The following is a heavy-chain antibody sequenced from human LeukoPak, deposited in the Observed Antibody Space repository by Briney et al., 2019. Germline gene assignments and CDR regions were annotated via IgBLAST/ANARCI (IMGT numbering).Heavy chain of an antibody. CDR3: ARDGGIAAAGTPDYYYGIDV. D-gene: IGHD6-13*01. J-gene: IGHJ6*02. Sequence: GGSLRLSCAASGFTVSSNYMSWVRQAPGKGLEWVSVIYSGGSTYYADSVKGRFTISRHNSKNTLYLQMNSLRAEDTAVYYCARDGGIAAAGTPDYYYGIDVWGQGTTVTVSS. V-gene: IGHV3-53*01. CDR1: GFTVSSNY. CDR2: IYSGGST.